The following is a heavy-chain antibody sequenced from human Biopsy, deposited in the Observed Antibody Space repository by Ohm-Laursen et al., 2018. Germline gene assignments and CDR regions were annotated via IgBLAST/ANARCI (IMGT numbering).Heavy chain of an antibody. J-gene: IGHJ4*02. Sequence: SLRLSCAASGFTINSNYMNRVRQAPGKGLEWVSVIYTGDITSYADSVKGRFTISRDISKNALYLHMNSLRAEDRGVYYCVRGLADGVHLNWGQGTLVAVSS. CDR1: GFTINSNY. CDR3: VRGLADGVHLN. D-gene: IGHD4-17*01. V-gene: IGHV3-66*01. CDR2: IYTGDIT.